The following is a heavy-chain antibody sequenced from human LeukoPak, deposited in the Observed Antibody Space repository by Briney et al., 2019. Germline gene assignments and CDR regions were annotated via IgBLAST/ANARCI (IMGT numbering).Heavy chain of an antibody. CDR2: IYYSGST. D-gene: IGHD4-17*01. V-gene: IGHV4-59*01. CDR1: GGSISSYY. CDR3: ARDYGSLGY. J-gene: IGHJ4*02. Sequence: SETLSLTCTVSGGSISSYYWSSIRQPPGKGLEWIGYIYYSGSTNYNPSLKSRVTISVDTSKNQFSLKLSSVTAADTAVYYCARDYGSLGYWGQGTLVTVSS.